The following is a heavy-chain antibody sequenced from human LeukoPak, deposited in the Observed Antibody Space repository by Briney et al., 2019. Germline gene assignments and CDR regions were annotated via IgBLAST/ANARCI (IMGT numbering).Heavy chain of an antibody. J-gene: IGHJ4*02. CDR2: IYSGGST. V-gene: IGHV3-53*01. CDR1: GFTVSSNY. D-gene: IGHD6-13*01. Sequence: GGSLRLSCAASGFTVSSNYMSWVRQAPGKGLEWVSVIYSGGSTYYADSVKGRFTISRDNAKNSLYLQMNSLRAEDMAVYYCAREGNSIAAGLDYWGQGTLVTVSS. CDR3: AREGNSIAAGLDY.